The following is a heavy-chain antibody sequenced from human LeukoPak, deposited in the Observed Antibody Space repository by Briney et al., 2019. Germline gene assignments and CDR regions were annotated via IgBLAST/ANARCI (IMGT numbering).Heavy chain of an antibody. Sequence: GGSLRLSCAASGFTFSSYGMHWVRQAPGKGLEWVAFIRYDGSNKYYADSVKGRFTISRDNSKNTLYLQMNSLRAEDTAVYYCASGSGSYRTPYYYMDVWGTGTTVTVSS. CDR2: IRYDGSNK. CDR1: GFTFSSYG. CDR3: ASGSGSYRTPYYYMDV. J-gene: IGHJ6*03. D-gene: IGHD3-10*01. V-gene: IGHV3-30*02.